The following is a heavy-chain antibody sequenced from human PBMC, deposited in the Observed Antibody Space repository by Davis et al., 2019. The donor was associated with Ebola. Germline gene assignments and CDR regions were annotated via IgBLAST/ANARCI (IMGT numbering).Heavy chain of an antibody. Sequence: AASVKVSCKTSGYTFTNYAIHWVRQAPGQRLEWMGWINAGNGDTKYSQKFQGRVTITRDTSASTAYMELSSLRSEDTAVYYCARANWFDPWGQGTLVTVSS. CDR1: GYTFTNYA. V-gene: IGHV1-3*01. CDR3: ARANWFDP. CDR2: INAGNGDT. J-gene: IGHJ5*02.